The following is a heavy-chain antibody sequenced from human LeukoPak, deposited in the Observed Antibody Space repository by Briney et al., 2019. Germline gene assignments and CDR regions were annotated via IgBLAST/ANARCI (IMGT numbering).Heavy chain of an antibody. V-gene: IGHV3-23*01. Sequence: GGSLRLSCAASGFTFSSYAMSWVRQAPGKGLEWVSAINGSGGSTYYADSVKGRFTISRDNSKNTLYLQMNSLRAEDTAVYYCAANSVVVPAAISYWGQGTLVTVSS. CDR3: AANSVVVPAAISY. D-gene: IGHD2-2*02. CDR2: INGSGGST. J-gene: IGHJ4*02. CDR1: GFTFSSYA.